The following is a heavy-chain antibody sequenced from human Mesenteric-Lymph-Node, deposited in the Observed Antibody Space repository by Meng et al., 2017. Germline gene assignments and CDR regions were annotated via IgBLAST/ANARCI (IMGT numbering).Heavy chain of an antibody. Sequence: SLMTSWAAAGFTVSSNCMSWVRQAPGKGLEWGSIIYSGGSTYYADTVKGRFTISRDNSKSTLYLQMNDLRPDDTGVYYCARTYYDILTGYDAVDIWGQGTMVTVSS. CDR2: IYSGGST. D-gene: IGHD3-9*01. V-gene: IGHV3-53*05. CDR1: GFTVSSNC. J-gene: IGHJ3*02. CDR3: ARTYYDILTGYDAVDI.